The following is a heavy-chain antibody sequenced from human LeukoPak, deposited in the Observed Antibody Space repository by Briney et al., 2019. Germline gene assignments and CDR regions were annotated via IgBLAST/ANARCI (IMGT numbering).Heavy chain of an antibody. J-gene: IGHJ3*02. Sequence: GGSLRLSCAASRFTFSSYGMHWVRQAPGQGLEWVAVISYDGSNKYYADSVKGRFTISRDNSKNTLYLQMNSLRAEDTAVYYCAKGGVATIFSGDDAFDIWGQGAMVTVSS. CDR2: ISYDGSNK. D-gene: IGHD5-12*01. V-gene: IGHV3-30*18. CDR3: AKGGVATIFSGDDAFDI. CDR1: RFTFSSYG.